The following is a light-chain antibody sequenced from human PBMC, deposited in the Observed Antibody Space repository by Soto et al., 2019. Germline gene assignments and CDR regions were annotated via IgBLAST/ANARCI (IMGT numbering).Light chain of an antibody. V-gene: IGKV3-20*01. J-gene: IGKJ4*01. CDR2: GAS. CDR1: QSVSSSY. Sequence: EIVLTQSPGTLSLSPGERATLSCRASQSVSSSYLAWYQQKPGQAPRLLIYGASSRATGIPDRFSGSESGTDFTLTINRLEPEDFAVYYCEQYDKSITFGGGTKVDIK. CDR3: EQYDKSIT.